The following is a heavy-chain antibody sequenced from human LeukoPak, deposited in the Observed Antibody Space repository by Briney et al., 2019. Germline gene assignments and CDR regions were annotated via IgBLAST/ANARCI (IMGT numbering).Heavy chain of an antibody. CDR3: ARGSDDSSGNYSGAGARADY. V-gene: IGHV3-48*01. J-gene: IGHJ4*02. Sequence: PGGSLRLSCAASGFTFSTYSMNWVRQAPGKGLEWVSYISSSSVTIYYAGSVKGRFTISRDNAKNSLYLQMNTLRAEDTAVYYCARGSDDSSGNYSGAGARADYWGQGTLVTVSS. CDR2: ISSSSVTI. D-gene: IGHD3-22*01. CDR1: GFTFSTYS.